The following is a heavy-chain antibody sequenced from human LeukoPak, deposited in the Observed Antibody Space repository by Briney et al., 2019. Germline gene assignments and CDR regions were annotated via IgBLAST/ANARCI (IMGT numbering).Heavy chain of an antibody. Sequence: GGSLRLSCAASGFTFRSYAMSWVGQAPGKGGEGVSAISGRGGSTYYADSVRGGFTIARENSKNTLYLQMNSLRAEDTAVYYCAKQRGLLEYYFDYWGQGTLVTVSS. V-gene: IGHV3-23*01. CDR3: AKQRGLLEYYFDY. J-gene: IGHJ4*02. CDR2: ISGRGGST. CDR1: GFTFRSYA. D-gene: IGHD3-10*01.